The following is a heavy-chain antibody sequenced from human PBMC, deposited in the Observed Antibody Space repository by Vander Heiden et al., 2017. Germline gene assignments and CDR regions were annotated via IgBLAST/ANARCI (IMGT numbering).Heavy chain of an antibody. CDR1: AGSFSDYY. J-gene: IGHJ4*02. Sequence: QVQLQQWGAGLLKPSETLSLTCAVYAGSFSDYYWSWIRQPPGKGLEWIGEINHRGSTNYNPALKSRVTISVDTSKNQFSLRLSSVTAADTAVYYSARQDSHGDFPFDYWGQGTLVTVYS. CDR2: INHRGST. D-gene: IGHD2-21*01. V-gene: IGHV4-34*01. CDR3: ARQDSHGDFPFDY.